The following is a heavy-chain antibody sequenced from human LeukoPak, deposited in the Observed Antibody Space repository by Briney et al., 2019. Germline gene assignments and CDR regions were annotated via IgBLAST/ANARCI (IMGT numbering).Heavy chain of an antibody. CDR2: INPNIGVT. CDR1: GYTLTEHY. Sequence: ASVKVSCKASGYTLTEHYIHWVRQAPGQGPEWMGWINPNIGVTKYAQKFVGRVTMTRDTSITTAYMELSSLTSDDTAMYYCARDLEFYHVLSGYYVPSFDSWGQGALVTVSS. J-gene: IGHJ4*02. V-gene: IGHV1-2*02. D-gene: IGHD3-9*01. CDR3: ARDLEFYHVLSGYYVPSFDS.